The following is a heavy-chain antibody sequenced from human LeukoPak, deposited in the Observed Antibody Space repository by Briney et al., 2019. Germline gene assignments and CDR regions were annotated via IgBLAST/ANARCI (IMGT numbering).Heavy chain of an antibody. V-gene: IGHV4-4*02. CDR2: IYYSGST. CDR1: GGSISSSNW. CDR3: ARSFYGGNSDY. D-gene: IGHD4-23*01. J-gene: IGHJ4*02. Sequence: SGTLSLTCAVSGGSISSSNWWSWVRQPPGKGLEWIGSIYYSGSTNYNPSLKSRVTISVDTSKNQFSLKLSSVTAADTAVYYCARSFYGGNSDYWGQGTLVIVSS.